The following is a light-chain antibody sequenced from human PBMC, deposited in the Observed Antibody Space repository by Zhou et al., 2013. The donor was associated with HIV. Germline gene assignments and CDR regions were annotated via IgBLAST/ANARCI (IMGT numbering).Light chain of an antibody. CDR2: KAS. J-gene: IGKJ4*01. CDR1: QSISSW. V-gene: IGKV1-5*03. Sequence: DIQTTQSPSTLSASVGDRVTIICRASQSISSWLAWYQQKPGKAPKLLIYKASTLESGVPSRFNGSGSGTEFTLTINGLQPDDFATYYCQQYKTYLALTFGVGPKWRS. CDR3: QQYKTYLALT.